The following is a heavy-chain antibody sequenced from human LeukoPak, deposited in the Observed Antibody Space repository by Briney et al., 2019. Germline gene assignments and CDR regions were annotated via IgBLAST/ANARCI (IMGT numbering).Heavy chain of an antibody. J-gene: IGHJ5*02. D-gene: IGHD4-17*01. V-gene: IGHV4-4*02. CDR3: ARNVGREVTNNWFDP. Sequence: PSQTLSLTWAVSGGSVTRNWRSWVRQPPGKGLEWIGEMQDSGPSIYNPSLKSRLTTSVDKSKNQFSLKLSSVTAADTAIYYCARNVGREVTNNWFDPWGQGTLVTVSS. CDR1: GGSVTRNW. CDR2: MQDSGPS.